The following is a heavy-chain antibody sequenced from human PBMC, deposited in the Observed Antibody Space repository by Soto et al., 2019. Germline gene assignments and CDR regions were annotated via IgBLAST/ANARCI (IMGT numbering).Heavy chain of an antibody. CDR2: ISSNSAYI. J-gene: IGHJ5*02. CDR3: TRDASRDSSARGWFDP. V-gene: IGHV3-21*01. CDR1: GFTFRSFT. D-gene: IGHD6-13*01. Sequence: LRLSCAASGFTFRSFTMNWVRQAPGKGLEWVSTISSNSAYIYYTDALRGRFTISRDNPKNSLHLQMNSLRAGDTAVYYCTRDASRDSSARGWFDPWGPGTLVTVSS.